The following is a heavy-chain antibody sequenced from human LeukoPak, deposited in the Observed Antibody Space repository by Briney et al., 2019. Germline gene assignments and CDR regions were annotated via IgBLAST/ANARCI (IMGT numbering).Heavy chain of an antibody. CDR1: GFTFDCCG. CDR3: AKDLSYYYDSSIFDY. Sequence: GGSLTLSCAASGFTFDCCGMHWVRQAPGEGVEWVAFIRYDGSNKYYADSVKGRFTISRDNSKNRLYLQMNSLRAEDTAVYYCAKDLSYYYDSSIFDYWGQGTLVTVSS. D-gene: IGHD3-22*01. V-gene: IGHV3-30*02. J-gene: IGHJ4*02. CDR2: IRYDGSNK.